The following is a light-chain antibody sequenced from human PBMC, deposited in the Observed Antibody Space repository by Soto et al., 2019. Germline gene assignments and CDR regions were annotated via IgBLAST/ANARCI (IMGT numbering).Light chain of an antibody. V-gene: IGLV1-44*01. Sequence: QSVLTQPPSASGTPGQWVTISCSGSNSNIGSNTVNWYQQLPGTAPKLLIYYDNLRPSGVPDRISGSKSGTSASLAISGLQSDDEADYYCAAWDDSLNGRVFGTGTKVTVL. CDR3: AAWDDSLNGRV. J-gene: IGLJ1*01. CDR1: NSNIGSNT. CDR2: YDN.